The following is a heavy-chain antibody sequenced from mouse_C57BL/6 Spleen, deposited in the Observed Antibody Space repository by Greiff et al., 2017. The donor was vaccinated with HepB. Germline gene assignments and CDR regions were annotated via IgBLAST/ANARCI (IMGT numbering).Heavy chain of an antibody. CDR3: ARTANYYGSSYAMDY. V-gene: IGHV1-81*01. Sequence: VKLMESGAELARPGASVKLSCKASGYTFTSYGISWVKQRTGQGLEWIGEIYPRSGNTYYNEKFKGKATLTADKSSSTAYMELRSLTSEDSAVYYCARTANYYGSSYAMDYWGQGTSVTVSS. CDR1: GYTFTSYG. J-gene: IGHJ4*01. D-gene: IGHD1-1*01. CDR2: IYPRSGNT.